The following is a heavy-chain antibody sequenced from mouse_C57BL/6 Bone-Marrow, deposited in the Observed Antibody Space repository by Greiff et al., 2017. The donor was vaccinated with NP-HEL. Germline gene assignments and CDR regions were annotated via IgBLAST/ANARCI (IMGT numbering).Heavy chain of an antibody. V-gene: IGHV1-77*01. CDR2: IGPGSGST. CDR1: GYTFTDYY. CDR3: ARRERVYYYGSSYFWFAY. Sequence: QVQLQQSGAELVKPGASVKISCKASGYTFTDYYINWVKQRPGQGLEWIGKIGPGSGSTYYNEKFKGKATLTADKSSSTAYMQLSSLTSEGSAVYFCARRERVYYYGSSYFWFAYWGQGTLVTVSA. D-gene: IGHD1-1*01. J-gene: IGHJ3*01.